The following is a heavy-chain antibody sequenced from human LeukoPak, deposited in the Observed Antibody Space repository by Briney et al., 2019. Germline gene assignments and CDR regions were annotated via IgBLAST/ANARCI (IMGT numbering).Heavy chain of an antibody. CDR2: ISWSGDRM. D-gene: IGHD2-2*01. V-gene: IGHV3-9*01. Sequence: GGPLRLSCAASGFTFVDHVMHWVRQAPGKGLEWVSSISWSGDRMGYADAVKGRFTISRDNAKNSLFLQMNSLRVEDTALYYCAKDLGGSATTVWGQGTLVTVSS. J-gene: IGHJ4*02. CDR3: AKDLGGSATTV. CDR1: GFTFVDHV.